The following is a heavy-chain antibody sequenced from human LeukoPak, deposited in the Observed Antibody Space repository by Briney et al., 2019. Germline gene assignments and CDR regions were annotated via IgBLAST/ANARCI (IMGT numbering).Heavy chain of an antibody. Sequence: PGGSLRLSCAASGCTFSSYGMHWVRQAPGKGLEWVAVISYDGSNKYYADSVKGRFTISRDNSKNTLYLQMNSLRAEDTAVYYCAKGLGYCSGGSCYSTLWYWGQGALVTVSS. CDR2: ISYDGSNK. J-gene: IGHJ4*02. V-gene: IGHV3-30*18. CDR1: GCTFSSYG. D-gene: IGHD2-15*01. CDR3: AKGLGYCSGGSCYSTLWY.